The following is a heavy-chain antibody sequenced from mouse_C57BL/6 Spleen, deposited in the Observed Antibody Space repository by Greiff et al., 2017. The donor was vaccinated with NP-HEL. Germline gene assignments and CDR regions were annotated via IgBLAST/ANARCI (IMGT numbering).Heavy chain of an antibody. Sequence: QVQLQQSGAELVKPGASVKLSCKASGYTFTSYWMHWVKQRPGQGLEWIGMIHPNSGSTNYNEKFKSKATLTVDKSSSTAYMQLSSLTSEDSAVYYCARMGDYDGGYAMDYWGQGTSVTVSS. CDR2: IHPNSGST. CDR3: ARMGDYDGGYAMDY. CDR1: GYTFTSYW. J-gene: IGHJ4*01. D-gene: IGHD2-4*01. V-gene: IGHV1-64*01.